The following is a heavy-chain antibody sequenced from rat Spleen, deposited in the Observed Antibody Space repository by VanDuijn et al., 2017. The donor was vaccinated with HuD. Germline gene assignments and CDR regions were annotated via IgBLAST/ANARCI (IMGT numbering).Heavy chain of an antibody. D-gene: IGHD1-1*01. CDR3: ARGGYSGEDY. J-gene: IGHJ2*01. CDR1: GYTFTSYY. Sequence: QVQLQQSGAELAKPGSSVKISCKASGYTFTSYYISWIKQTTGQGLEYIGYINTGSGGTNYNEKFKGKATLTVDKSSSTAFMQLSTLTPDGSVVYYCARGGYSGEDYWGQGVMVTVSS. V-gene: IGHV1-43*01. CDR2: INTGSGGT.